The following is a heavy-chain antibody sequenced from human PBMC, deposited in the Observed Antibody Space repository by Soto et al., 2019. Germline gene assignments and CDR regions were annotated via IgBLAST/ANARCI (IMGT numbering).Heavy chain of an antibody. V-gene: IGHV1-46*01. J-gene: IGHJ5*02. D-gene: IGHD1-7*01. Sequence: ASVKVSCKASGYTFTTYYLHWVRQAPGQGLEWIGIINPSGGSTNYAQKFQGRVTMTRDTSTTTVYMELSSLRSEDTAVYYCTRDQRTSWFDPWGQGTLVTVSS. CDR3: TRDQRTSWFDP. CDR1: GYTFTTYY. CDR2: INPSGGST.